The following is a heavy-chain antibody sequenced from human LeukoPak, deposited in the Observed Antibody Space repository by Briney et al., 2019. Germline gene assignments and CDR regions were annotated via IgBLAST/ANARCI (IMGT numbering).Heavy chain of an antibody. CDR2: TSYDGINK. CDR1: GFTFNAYG. Sequence: PGGPLRLSCAASGFTFNAYGMHWLPEAPGKALEGVAATSYDGINKDYGDSVRGRFTISRDNSKDTLYLQMNSLRAEDTAVYYCARVKGIAVAGTVPPGGYYGMDVWGQGTTVTVSS. J-gene: IGHJ6*02. D-gene: IGHD6-19*01. V-gene: IGHV3-30*03. CDR3: ARVKGIAVAGTVPPGGYYGMDV.